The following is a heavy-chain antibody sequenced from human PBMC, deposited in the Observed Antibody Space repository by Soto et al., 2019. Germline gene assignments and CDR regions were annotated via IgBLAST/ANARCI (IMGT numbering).Heavy chain of an antibody. Sequence: QLQLQESGPGLVKPSETLSLTCTVSGGSISSSSYYWGWIRQPPGKGLEWIGSIYYSGSTYYNPSLKSRVTISVDTSKNQFSLKLSSVTAADTAVYYCARTIPTGTTGLIDYWGQGTLVTVSS. J-gene: IGHJ4*02. CDR1: GGSISSSSYY. D-gene: IGHD1-7*01. CDR2: IYYSGST. V-gene: IGHV4-39*01. CDR3: ARTIPTGTTGLIDY.